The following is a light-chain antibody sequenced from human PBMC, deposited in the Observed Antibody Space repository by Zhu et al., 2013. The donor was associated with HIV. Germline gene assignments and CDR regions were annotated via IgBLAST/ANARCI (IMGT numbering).Light chain of an antibody. CDR3: SSYTSTITLVV. Sequence: QSALTQPASVSGSPGQSITISCTGTTSDVGGYDYVSWYQQHPGKAPKLIIYEVSNRPSGVSNRFSGSKSGNTASLTISGLLAEDEADYYCSSYTSTITLVVFGGGTKLTVL. CDR1: TSDVGGYDY. V-gene: IGLV2-14*01. J-gene: IGLJ3*02. CDR2: EVS.